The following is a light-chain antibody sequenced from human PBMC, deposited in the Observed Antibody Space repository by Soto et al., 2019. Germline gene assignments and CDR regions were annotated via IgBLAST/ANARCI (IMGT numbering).Light chain of an antibody. CDR2: AAF. CDR1: QDISNY. CDR3: QKYNSAPWT. J-gene: IGKJ4*01. V-gene: IGKV1-27*01. Sequence: EIQMTQSPSSLSASVGDRVTITCRASQDISNYLAWYQQKPGKVPKLLIYAAFTLQSGIPSRFSGSKSGTDFTLTISSLQPEDVATYYCQKYNSAPWTFGGGTKVEIK.